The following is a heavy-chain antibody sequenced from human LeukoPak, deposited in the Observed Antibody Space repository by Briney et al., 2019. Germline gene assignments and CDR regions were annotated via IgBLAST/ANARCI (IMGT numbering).Heavy chain of an antibody. Sequence: GGSLRLSCAASGFTFSSYAMSWVRQAPGKGLEWVSAISGSGGSTYYADSVKGRFTISRDNSKNTLYLQMNSLRAEDTAVYYLSKISSSDYFDFLGGYYIPYYFDYWGQGNLVTVSS. CDR1: GFTFSSYA. J-gene: IGHJ4*02. V-gene: IGHV3-23*01. D-gene: IGHD3-3*01. CDR2: ISGSGGST. CDR3: SKISSSDYFDFLGGYYIPYYFDY.